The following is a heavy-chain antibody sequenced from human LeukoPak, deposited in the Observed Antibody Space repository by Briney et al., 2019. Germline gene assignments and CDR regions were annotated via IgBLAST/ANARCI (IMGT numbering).Heavy chain of an antibody. Sequence: GGSLRLSCAASGFTFSGSAMHWVRQASGKGLEWVGRIRSKANSYATAYAASVKGSFTISRDDSKNTAYLQMNSLKTEDTAVYFCTSRGPTAAAPDYWGQGTLVTVSS. CDR1: GFTFSGSA. CDR2: IRSKANSYAT. D-gene: IGHD6-13*01. CDR3: TSRGPTAAAPDY. V-gene: IGHV3-73*01. J-gene: IGHJ4*02.